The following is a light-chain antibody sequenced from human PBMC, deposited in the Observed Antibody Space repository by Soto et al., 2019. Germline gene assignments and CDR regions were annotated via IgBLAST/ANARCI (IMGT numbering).Light chain of an antibody. CDR3: TSYSSGSTHVV. V-gene: IGLV2-14*01. CDR1: SSDIGDYDY. CDR2: DVN. Sequence: QSALTQPASVSGSPGQSITLSCIGTSSDIGDYDYVSWYQRHPGRAPQLIIFDVNNRPSGVSNRFSGSKSGNTASLTISGRQAEDEADYYCTSYSSGSTHVVFGGGTKVTVL. J-gene: IGLJ2*01.